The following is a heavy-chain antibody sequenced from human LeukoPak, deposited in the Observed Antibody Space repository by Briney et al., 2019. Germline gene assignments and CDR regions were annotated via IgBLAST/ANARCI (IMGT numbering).Heavy chain of an antibody. D-gene: IGHD6-13*01. CDR3: ARDQVAAAGGRLLDY. Sequence: ASVKVSCKASGYTFTGYYMHWVRQAPGQGLEWMGWINPNSGGTNYAQKFQGRVTMTRDTSISTAYMELSRLRSDDTAVYYCARDQVAAAGGRLLDYWGQGTLVTVSS. J-gene: IGHJ4*02. CDR1: GYTFTGYY. CDR2: INPNSGGT. V-gene: IGHV1-2*02.